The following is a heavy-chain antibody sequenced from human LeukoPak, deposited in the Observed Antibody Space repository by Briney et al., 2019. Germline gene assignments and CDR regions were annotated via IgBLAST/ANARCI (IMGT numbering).Heavy chain of an antibody. CDR1: GYTFTSYT. J-gene: IGHJ1*01. D-gene: IGHD2-15*01. CDR2: IIPIFGTA. V-gene: IGHV1-69*13. Sequence: GASVKVSCKASGYTFTSYTIHWVRQAPGQRLEWMGGIIPIFGTANYAQKFQGRVTITADESTSTAYMELSSLRSEDTAVYYCARGPYCSGGSCYPSDFQHWGQGTLVTVSS. CDR3: ARGPYCSGGSCYPSDFQH.